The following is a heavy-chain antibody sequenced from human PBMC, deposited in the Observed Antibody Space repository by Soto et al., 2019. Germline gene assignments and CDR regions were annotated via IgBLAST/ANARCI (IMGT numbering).Heavy chain of an antibody. J-gene: IGHJ6*02. CDR3: ARDREYSPYGLDV. CDR1: GFTFSNYY. D-gene: IGHD5-12*01. V-gene: IGHV3-11*01. CDR2: ISSIGTNR. Sequence: LRLSCAASGFTFSNYYMSWVRQAPGKGLEWVSYISSIGTNRYYAESVEGRFTISRDNAKKSLYLQMNSLRAEDTAVYYCARDREYSPYGLDVWGQGTTVTVSS.